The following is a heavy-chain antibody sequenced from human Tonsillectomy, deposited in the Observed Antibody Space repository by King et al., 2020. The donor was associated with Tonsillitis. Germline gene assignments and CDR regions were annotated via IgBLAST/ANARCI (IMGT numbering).Heavy chain of an antibody. CDR3: AKEGDFGYCYGFSYYYYGMDV. CDR2: ISYDGSNK. V-gene: IGHV3-30*18. J-gene: IGHJ6*02. CDR1: GFTFSNYG. Sequence: QLVQSGGGVVQPGRSLRLSCAASGFTFSNYGMHWVRQAPGKGLERVAVISYDGSNKYYADSVKGRLTISRDNSKNTLYLQMNSLRAEDTALYYCAKEGDFGYCYGFSYYYYGMDVWGQETTVTVSS. D-gene: IGHD5-18*01.